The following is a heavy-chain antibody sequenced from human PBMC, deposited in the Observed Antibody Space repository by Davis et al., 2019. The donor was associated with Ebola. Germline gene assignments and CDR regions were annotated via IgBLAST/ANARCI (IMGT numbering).Heavy chain of an antibody. V-gene: IGHV3-11*06. Sequence: GESLKISCAASGFSFSDYYMSCIRQSPVDCLELFSYISISSGFTNYADSVKGRFTISRDNAKNSLYLQMNSLRAGDTAVYYCARGPRKMATTNFDYWGQGTLVTVSS. CDR2: ISISSGFT. CDR1: GFSFSDYY. J-gene: IGHJ4*02. CDR3: ARGPRKMATTNFDY. D-gene: IGHD5-24*01.